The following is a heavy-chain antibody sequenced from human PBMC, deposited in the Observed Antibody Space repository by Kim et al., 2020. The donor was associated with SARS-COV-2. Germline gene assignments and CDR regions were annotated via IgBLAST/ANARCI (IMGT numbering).Heavy chain of an antibody. Sequence: ADTVKGRFTISRDNSRNTRYLQRSSLRAEDTAIYYCARASGGYYNAYDFWGQGTLVTVSS. CDR3: ARASGGYYNAYDF. V-gene: IGHV3-23*01. J-gene: IGHJ4*02. D-gene: IGHD3-10*01.